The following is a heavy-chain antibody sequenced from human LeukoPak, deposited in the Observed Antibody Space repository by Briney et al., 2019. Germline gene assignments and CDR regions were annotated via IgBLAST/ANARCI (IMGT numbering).Heavy chain of an antibody. V-gene: IGHV4-34*01. CDR1: GGSFSGYY. Sequence: PSETLSLTCAVYGGSFSGYYWSWIRQPPGKGLEWIGEINHSGSTNYNPSLKSRVTISVDTSKNQLSLKLSSVTAADTAVYYCARGGKQWLVPYYFDYWGQGTLVTVSS. CDR2: INHSGST. D-gene: IGHD6-19*01. J-gene: IGHJ4*02. CDR3: ARGGKQWLVPYYFDY.